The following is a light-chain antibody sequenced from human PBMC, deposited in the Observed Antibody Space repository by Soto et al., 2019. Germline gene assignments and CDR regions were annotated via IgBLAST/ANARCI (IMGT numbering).Light chain of an antibody. Sequence: EVVLTQSPGTLSLSPGERATLSCRASQSVGSSYLAWYQQKPGQAPRVLIYGTSSRATGIPDRFSGSGSGTDFTLTISRLEPEDFEVYSCQQYTTSSWTLGQGTKVDIK. CDR2: GTS. V-gene: IGKV3-20*01. CDR1: QSVGSSY. J-gene: IGKJ1*01. CDR3: QQYTTSSWT.